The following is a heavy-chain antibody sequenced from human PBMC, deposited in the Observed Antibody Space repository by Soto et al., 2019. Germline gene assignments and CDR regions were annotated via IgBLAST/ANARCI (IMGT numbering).Heavy chain of an antibody. CDR2: IIPIFGTA. D-gene: IGHD3-22*01. Sequence: QVQLVQSGAEVKKPGSSVKVSCKASGGTFSSYAITWVRQAPGQGLEWMGGIIPIFGTANYAQKFRARVTSTADESTSTAYMELSSLRSEDTAVYYWARDRGPSSGYYPYWFDPWGQGTLVTVSS. CDR1: GGTFSSYA. J-gene: IGHJ5*02. CDR3: ARDRGPSSGYYPYWFDP. V-gene: IGHV1-69*12.